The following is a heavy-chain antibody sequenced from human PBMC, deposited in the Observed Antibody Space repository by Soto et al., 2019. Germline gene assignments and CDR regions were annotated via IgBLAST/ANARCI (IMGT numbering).Heavy chain of an antibody. V-gene: IGHV3-7*01. CDR1: GFTFSSYW. J-gene: IGHJ3*02. Sequence: GGSLRLSCAASGFTFSSYWMSWVRQAPGKGLEWVANIKQDGSEKYYVDSVKGRFTISRDNAKNSLYLQMNSLRAEDTAVYYCASEVFSSRSPYAFGIWGKGTMVTVAS. CDR3: ASEVFSSRSPYAFGI. CDR2: IKQDGSEK. D-gene: IGHD2-8*01.